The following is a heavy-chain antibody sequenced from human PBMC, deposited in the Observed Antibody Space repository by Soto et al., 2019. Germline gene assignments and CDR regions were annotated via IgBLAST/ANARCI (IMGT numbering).Heavy chain of an antibody. D-gene: IGHD3-22*01. CDR3: ARDPRLGDGVVVMGWYFDL. Sequence: QVQLQESGPGLVKPSETLSLTCTVSGGSISSYYWSWIRQPPGKGLEWIGDIYYSGSTNYNPSLKSRVTISVDTSKNQFSLKLSSVTAADTAVYYCARDPRLGDGVVVMGWYFDLWGRGTLVTVSS. CDR1: GGSISSYY. V-gene: IGHV4-59*01. CDR2: IYYSGST. J-gene: IGHJ2*01.